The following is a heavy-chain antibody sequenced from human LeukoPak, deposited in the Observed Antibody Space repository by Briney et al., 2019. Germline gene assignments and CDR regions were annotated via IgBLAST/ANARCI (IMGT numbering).Heavy chain of an antibody. CDR2: IYYSGST. CDR3: ARGRGVAGTL. V-gene: IGHV4-61*01. J-gene: IGHJ4*02. D-gene: IGHD3-10*01. Sequence: PSETLSLTCTVSGGSVSSGSYYWNWIRQPPGKGLEWIGYIYYSGSTNYNPSLKSRVTISVDTSKNQFSLKLSSVTAADTAVYYCARGRGVAGTLWGQGTLVTVSS. CDR1: GGSVSSGSYY.